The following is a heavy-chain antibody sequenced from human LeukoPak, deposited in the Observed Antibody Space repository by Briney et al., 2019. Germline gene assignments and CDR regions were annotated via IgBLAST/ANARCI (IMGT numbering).Heavy chain of an antibody. CDR1: GYTFTSYA. V-gene: IGHV1-3*01. D-gene: IGHD3-10*01. CDR2: INAGNGNT. Sequence: ASVKVSCKASGYTFTSYAMHWVRQAPGQRLEWMGWINAGNGNTKYSQKFQGRVTITRDTSASTAYMELSSLRSEDTAVYYCARRDGIPYVTMVRGHDYGMDVWGQGTTVTVSS. CDR3: ARRDGIPYVTMVRGHDYGMDV. J-gene: IGHJ6*02.